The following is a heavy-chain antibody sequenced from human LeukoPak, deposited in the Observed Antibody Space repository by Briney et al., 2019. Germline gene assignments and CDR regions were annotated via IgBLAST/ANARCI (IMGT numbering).Heavy chain of an antibody. CDR1: GYTFTSYA. CDR3: ARAIYCSGGSCYPSFDY. Sequence: ASVKVSCKASGYTFTSYAMHWVRQAPGQRLEWMGWINVGNGNTKYSQKFQGRVTITRDTSASTAYMELSSLRSEDTAVYYCARAIYCSGGSCYPSFDYWGQGTLVTVSS. D-gene: IGHD2-15*01. J-gene: IGHJ4*02. V-gene: IGHV1-3*01. CDR2: INVGNGNT.